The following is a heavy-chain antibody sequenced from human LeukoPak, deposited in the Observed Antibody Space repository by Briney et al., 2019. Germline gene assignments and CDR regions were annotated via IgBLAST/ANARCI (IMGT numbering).Heavy chain of an antibody. CDR1: GYTFTRYY. J-gene: IGHJ5*02. D-gene: IGHD2-2*01. CDR3: TRGPSSTSCLYDP. CDR2: INPSGDST. V-gene: IGHV1-46*03. Sequence: ASVKVSCKASGYTFTRYYMHWVRQAPGQWLEWMGIINPSGDSTNYAQKFQGRVTMTRDTSTSTVYMELSSLRSEDTAVYYCTRGPSSTSCLYDPWGQGTLVTVSS.